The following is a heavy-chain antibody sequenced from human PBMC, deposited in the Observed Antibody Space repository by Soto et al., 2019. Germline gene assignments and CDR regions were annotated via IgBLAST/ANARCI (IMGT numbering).Heavy chain of an antibody. J-gene: IGHJ6*02. D-gene: IGHD6-13*01. CDR3: SKLVAAAGFDYGMDV. CDR2: ISGSGAST. CDR1: GFTFSSYA. Sequence: LRLSCAASGFTFSSYAMSWVRQAPGKGLEWVSAISGSGASTYYADSVKGRFTISRDNSKNTLYLQMNSLRAEDTAVYYCSKLVAAAGFDYGMDVGGQGTTVTVSS. V-gene: IGHV3-23*01.